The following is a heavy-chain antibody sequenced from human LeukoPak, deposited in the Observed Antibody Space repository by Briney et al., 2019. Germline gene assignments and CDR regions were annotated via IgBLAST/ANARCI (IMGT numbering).Heavy chain of an antibody. CDR3: ARDDGGGVGLSDFDY. CDR1: GFTFSSYE. Sequence: PGGSLRLSCAASGFTFSSYEMTWVRQAPGKGLEWVSSISSSGSTIYYAGSVKGRFTISRDNAKNSLHLQMNSLRAEDTAVYYWARDDGGGVGLSDFDYWGQGTLVTVSS. CDR2: ISSSGSTI. D-gene: IGHD3-16*01. V-gene: IGHV3-48*03. J-gene: IGHJ4*02.